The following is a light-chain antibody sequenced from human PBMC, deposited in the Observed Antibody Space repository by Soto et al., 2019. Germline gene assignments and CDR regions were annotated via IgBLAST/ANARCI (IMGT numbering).Light chain of an antibody. V-gene: IGKV1-27*01. J-gene: IGKJ4*01. Sequence: DIQMHEFRSSVSASVRASSAITGRASQGISTYLAWYQQKAGKVHKLLIYAASSLQSGVPSRFSGSGSGTDFTLTISSLQPEEVATYYCQKYDSAPLTVGGGTKVGIK. CDR2: AAS. CDR3: QKYDSAPLT. CDR1: QGISTY.